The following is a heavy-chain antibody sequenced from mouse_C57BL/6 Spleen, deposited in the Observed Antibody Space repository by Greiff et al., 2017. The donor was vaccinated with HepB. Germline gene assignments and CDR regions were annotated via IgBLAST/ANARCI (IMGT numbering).Heavy chain of an antibody. J-gene: IGHJ1*03. V-gene: IGHV1-80*01. Sequence: QVQLQQSGAELVKPGASVKISCKASGYAFSSYWMNRVKQRPGKGLEWIGQIYPGDGDTNYNGKFKGKATLTADKSSSTAYMQLSSLTSEDSAVSFCAREGGKGYFDVWGTGATVTVSS. CDR2: IYPGDGDT. CDR1: GYAFSSYW. CDR3: AREGGKGYFDV.